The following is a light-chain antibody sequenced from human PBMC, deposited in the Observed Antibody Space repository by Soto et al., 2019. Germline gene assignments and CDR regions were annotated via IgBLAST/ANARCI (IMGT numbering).Light chain of an antibody. CDR1: SSDVGGYNY. J-gene: IGLJ2*01. Sequence: QSALTQPASVSGSPGQSITISCTGTSSDVGGYNYVSWYQQHPGKAPKLMIYDVSNRPSGVSNRFSGSKSGNTASLTISGLQPEDDADYYCCSYTSTSILLFGGGTQLTVL. V-gene: IGLV2-14*01. CDR2: DVS. CDR3: CSYTSTSILL.